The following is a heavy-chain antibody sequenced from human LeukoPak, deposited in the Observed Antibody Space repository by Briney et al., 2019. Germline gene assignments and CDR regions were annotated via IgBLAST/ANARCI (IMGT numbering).Heavy chain of an antibody. CDR2: FYYSWYH. V-gene: IGHV4-30-4*08. CDR1: GGSISSGEYY. Sequence: SQTLSLTCTASGGSISSGEYYWTWLRPHPGKGLEGIGYFYYSWYHYYNLLPKRRVTISVDTTKSQFSLKLNSVTAADTAMYYCSRHSVRDCSAGLCSAYTWFDPWGQGALVTVSS. CDR3: SRHSVRDCSAGLCSAYTWFDP. D-gene: IGHD2-15*01. J-gene: IGHJ5*02.